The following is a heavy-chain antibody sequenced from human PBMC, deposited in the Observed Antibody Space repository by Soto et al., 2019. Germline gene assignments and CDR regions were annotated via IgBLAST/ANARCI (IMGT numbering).Heavy chain of an antibody. V-gene: IGHV1-18*01. CDR3: ARALSRSSADWDDY. J-gene: IGHJ4*02. D-gene: IGHD6-6*01. Sequence: ASVKVSCKASGYTFTSYGISWVRQAPGQGLEWMGWISAFNGNTNYAQKLQGRVTVTTDTSTSTAYMELRSLRSDDTAVYYCARALSRSSADWDDYWGQGTLVTVSS. CDR2: ISAFNGNT. CDR1: GYTFTSYG.